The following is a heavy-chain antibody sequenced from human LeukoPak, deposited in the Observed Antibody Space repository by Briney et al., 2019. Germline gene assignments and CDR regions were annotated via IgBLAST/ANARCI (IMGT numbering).Heavy chain of an antibody. J-gene: IGHJ4*02. CDR1: GGSISSSSYY. CDR3: ARQGVEYDFWSGYYKEAHYFDY. CDR2: IYYSGTT. D-gene: IGHD3-3*01. V-gene: IGHV4-39*01. Sequence: PSETLSLTCTVSGGSISSSSYYWGWIRQPPGKGLEWIGSIYYSGTTYYNPSLKSRVTISVDTSKNQFSLKLSSVTAADTAVYYCARQGVEYDFWSGYYKEAHYFDYWGQGTLVTVSS.